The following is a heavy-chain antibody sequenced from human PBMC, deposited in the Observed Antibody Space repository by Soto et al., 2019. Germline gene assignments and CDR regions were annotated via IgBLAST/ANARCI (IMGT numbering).Heavy chain of an antibody. Sequence: QVQLVESGGGVVQPGRSLRLSCAASGFTFSRYAMYWVRQAPGKGLEWVAVISYDGSNKYYADSVKGRVTISRDNSKNTVYLQMNSLGAEDTALYYCARDCEDSTAYNNYYDFGMDVWGQGTTVTVSS. D-gene: IGHD3-22*01. CDR3: ARDCEDSTAYNNYYDFGMDV. CDR2: ISYDGSNK. J-gene: IGHJ6*02. V-gene: IGHV3-30-3*01. CDR1: GFTFSRYA.